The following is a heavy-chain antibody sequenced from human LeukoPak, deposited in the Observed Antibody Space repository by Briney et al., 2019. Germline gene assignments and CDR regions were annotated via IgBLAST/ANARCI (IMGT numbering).Heavy chain of an antibody. V-gene: IGHV3-7*03. CDR2: IKEDGSEK. Sequence: GGSLRLSCAASGFTFSNYWISWVRQAPGKGLEWVANIKEDGSEKYYVDSVKGRFTLSRDNAKNSLYLQMNSLRAEDTAVYYCANQHMDYFDYWGQGTLVTVSS. J-gene: IGHJ4*02. CDR1: GFTFSNYW. D-gene: IGHD2-21*01. CDR3: ANQHMDYFDY.